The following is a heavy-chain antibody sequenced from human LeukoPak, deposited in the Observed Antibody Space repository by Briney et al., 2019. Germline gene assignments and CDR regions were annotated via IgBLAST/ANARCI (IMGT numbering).Heavy chain of an antibody. CDR1: GFTFSNYW. Sequence: GGSLRLSCAASGFTFSNYWMSWVRQAPGKGLEWVANIKEDGSKISYVDSVKGRFTISRDNAKNSLYLQMNSLRAEDTAVYYCARDAIVATNFDYWGQGTLVTVSS. CDR3: ARDAIVATNFDY. V-gene: IGHV3-7*01. CDR2: IKEDGSKI. J-gene: IGHJ4*02. D-gene: IGHD5-12*01.